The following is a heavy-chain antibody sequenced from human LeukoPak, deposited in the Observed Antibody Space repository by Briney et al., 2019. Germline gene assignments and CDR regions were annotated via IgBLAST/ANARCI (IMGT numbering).Heavy chain of an antibody. CDR1: GGSIRGTTYH. Sequence: KSSETLSLTCTVSGGSIRGTTYHWGCIRQPPGKGLECIGTIQFSGYTHYTPSLKSRVSISVDTSKNQFSLKMNSVTAADTSVYYCARHSNTDTWNYYYMDVWGKGTTVTVSS. V-gene: IGHV4-39*01. CDR2: IQFSGYT. J-gene: IGHJ6*03. CDR3: ARHSNTDTWNYYYMDV. D-gene: IGHD1-20*01.